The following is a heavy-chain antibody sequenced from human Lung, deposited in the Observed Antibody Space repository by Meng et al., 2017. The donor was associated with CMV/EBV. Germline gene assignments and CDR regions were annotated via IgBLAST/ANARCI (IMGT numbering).Heavy chain of an antibody. Sequence: HVHLADPGTGPGKPSCTLSLLLLVYGGSMSISNCWSWVRPPTGKRLEWVGEIYRSGSTNYNPSLNSRVTISVDKSKDQSSLKLRSVTAADTAVYYCARFPPPGKQWLVSDYWGQGTLVTVSS. CDR3: ARFPPPGKQWLVSDY. CDR1: GGSMSISNC. D-gene: IGHD6-19*01. J-gene: IGHJ4*02. V-gene: IGHV4-4*02. CDR2: IYRSGST.